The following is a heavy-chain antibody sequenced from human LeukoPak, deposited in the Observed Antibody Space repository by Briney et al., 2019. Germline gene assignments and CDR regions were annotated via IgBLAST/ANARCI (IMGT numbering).Heavy chain of an antibody. CDR3: ARVLWFGELLYFRGAFDY. Sequence: GGSLRLSCAASGFTFSSYSMNWVRQAPGKGLEWVSYISSSSSTIYYADSVKGRFTISRDNAKNSLYLQMNSLRAEDTAVYYCARVLWFGELLYFRGAFDYWGQGTLVTVSS. D-gene: IGHD3-10*01. CDR1: GFTFSSYS. V-gene: IGHV3-48*01. CDR2: ISSSSSTI. J-gene: IGHJ4*02.